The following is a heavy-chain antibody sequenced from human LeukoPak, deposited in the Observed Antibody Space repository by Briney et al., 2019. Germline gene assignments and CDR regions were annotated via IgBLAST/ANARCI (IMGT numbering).Heavy chain of an antibody. CDR1: GGTFSSYA. CDR2: IIPIFGTA. J-gene: IGHJ4*02. D-gene: IGHD3-10*01. V-gene: IGHV1-69*13. CDR3: ARDKTTDYYGSGSLGY. Sequence: SVKVSCKASGGTFSSYAISLVRQAPGQGLEWMGGIIPIFGTANYAQKFQGRVTITADESTSTAYMELSSLRSEDTAVYYCARDKTTDYYGSGSLGYWGQGTLVTVSS.